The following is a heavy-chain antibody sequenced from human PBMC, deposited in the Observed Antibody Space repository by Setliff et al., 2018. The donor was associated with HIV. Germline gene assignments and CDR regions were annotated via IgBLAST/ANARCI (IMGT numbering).Heavy chain of an antibody. V-gene: IGHV1-69*13. CDR3: ARGGVYYYDSSGWSMDY. Sequence: GASVKVSCKASGGTFSSYAISWVRQAPGQGLDWMGGIIPVFGTTNYAQKFQGRVTITADESTSTAYMELSSLRSEDTAVYYCARGGVYYYDSSGWSMDYWFQGTRVTVSS. CDR1: GGTFSSYA. J-gene: IGHJ4*02. D-gene: IGHD3-22*01. CDR2: IIPVFGTT.